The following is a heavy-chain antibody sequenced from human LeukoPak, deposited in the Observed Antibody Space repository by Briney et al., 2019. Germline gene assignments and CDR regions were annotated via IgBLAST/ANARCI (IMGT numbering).Heavy chain of an antibody. V-gene: IGHV1-2*02. Sequence: GASVKVSCKASGYTFTDYYVHWVRQAPGQGLEWMGWISSNSGGTSYAQNFQGRVTMTRDTSISTLYVELSSLRSDDTAVYYCARVRVYSSGWNFDYWGQGTLVTVSS. J-gene: IGHJ4*02. CDR3: ARVRVYSSGWNFDY. D-gene: IGHD6-19*01. CDR2: ISSNSGGT. CDR1: GYTFTDYY.